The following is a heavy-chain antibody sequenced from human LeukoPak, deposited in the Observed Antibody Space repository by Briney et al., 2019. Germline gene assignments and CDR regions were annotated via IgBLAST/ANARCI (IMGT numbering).Heavy chain of an antibody. CDR2: ISNDGNNK. CDR3: ARPDDSESFYRANHY. Sequence: PGGSLRLSCAASGFSFNSYPMHWVRQAPGKGLEWVAVISNDGNNKYYADSVKGRFTISRDNSNNTLSLQMNGLRVEDTAVYYCARPDDSESFYRANHYWGGGTLVTVS. J-gene: IGHJ4*02. CDR1: GFSFNSYP. V-gene: IGHV3-30*04. D-gene: IGHD3-10*01.